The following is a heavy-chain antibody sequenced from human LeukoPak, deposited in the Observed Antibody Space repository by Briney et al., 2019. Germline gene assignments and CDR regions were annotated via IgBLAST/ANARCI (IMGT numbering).Heavy chain of an antibody. J-gene: IGHJ5*02. D-gene: IGHD5-12*01. CDR1: GGSISSYY. V-gene: IGHV4-59*12. CDR2: IYYSGST. CDR3: ARRKEWLRFWFDP. Sequence: SETLSLTCTVSGGSISSYYWSWIRQPPGKGLEWIGYIYYSGSTNYNPSLKSRVTISVDTSKNQFSLKLSSVTAADTAVYYCARRKEWLRFWFDPWGQGTLVTVSS.